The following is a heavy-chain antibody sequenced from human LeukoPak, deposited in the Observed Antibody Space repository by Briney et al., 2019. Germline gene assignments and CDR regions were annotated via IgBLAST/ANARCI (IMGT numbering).Heavy chain of an antibody. V-gene: IGHV5-51*01. D-gene: IGHD1-1*01. J-gene: IGHJ6*03. CDR1: GYTFSNYW. Sequence: GGSLQISCQGSGYTFSNYWIAWVRPMPGNGLEWMGIIYPGDSDTKYSPSFQGQVSISADKSFNTAYLQWRSVEASDTAIYYCARLGTPYYYYYMDVWGRGTTVTVSS. CDR3: ARLGTPYYYYYMDV. CDR2: IYPGDSDT.